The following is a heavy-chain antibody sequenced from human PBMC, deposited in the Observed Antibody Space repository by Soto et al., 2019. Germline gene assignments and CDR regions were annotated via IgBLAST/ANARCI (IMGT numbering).Heavy chain of an antibody. D-gene: IGHD6-13*01. CDR1: GFTFSSYW. J-gene: IGHJ5*02. Sequence: GGSLRLSCAASGFTFSSYWMHWVRQAPGKGLEWVARINSDGSSKSYADAVKGRFTISRDNSKNTLYLQMNSLRAEDTAVYYCAKDLAAAGLNWFDPWGQGTLVTVSS. V-gene: IGHV3-74*01. CDR2: INSDGSSK. CDR3: AKDLAAAGLNWFDP.